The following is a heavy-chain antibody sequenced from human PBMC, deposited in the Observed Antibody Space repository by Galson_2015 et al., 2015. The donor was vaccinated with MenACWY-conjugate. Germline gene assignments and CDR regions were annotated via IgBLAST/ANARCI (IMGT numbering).Heavy chain of an antibody. D-gene: IGHD1-26*01. J-gene: IGHJ4*02. CDR1: GYTFTSYY. Sequence: SVKVSCKASGYTFTSYYMHWVRQAPGQGLEWMGIINPSGGSTSYAQKFQGRVTMTRDTSTSTVYMELSSLGSEDTAVYYCIGRGQPFDYWGQGTLVTVSS. V-gene: IGHV1-46*01. CDR3: IGRGQPFDY. CDR2: INPSGGST.